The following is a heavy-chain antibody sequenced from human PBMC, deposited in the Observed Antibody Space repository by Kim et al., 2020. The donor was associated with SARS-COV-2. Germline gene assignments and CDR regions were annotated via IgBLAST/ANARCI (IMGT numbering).Heavy chain of an antibody. Sequence: ASVRVSCKASGYTFTSYAMNWVRQAPGQGLEWMGWINTNTGNPTYAQGFTGRFVFSLDTSVSTAYLQISSLKAEDTAVYYCARDRFIQQLVKYFQHWGQGTLVTVSS. D-gene: IGHD6-13*01. CDR2: INTNTGNP. CDR3: ARDRFIQQLVKYFQH. J-gene: IGHJ1*01. V-gene: IGHV7-4-1*02. CDR1: GYTFTSYA.